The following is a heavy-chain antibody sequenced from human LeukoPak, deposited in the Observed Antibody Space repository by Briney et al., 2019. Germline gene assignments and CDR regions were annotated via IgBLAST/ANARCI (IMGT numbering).Heavy chain of an antibody. CDR2: IIPIFGTA. V-gene: IGHV1-69*05. J-gene: IGHJ6*03. Sequence: SVKVSCKASGGTFSSYAISWARQAPGQGLEWMGGIIPIFGTANYAQKFQGRVTITTDESTSTAYMEQSSLRSEDTAVYYCATKSDRFLEWKYYYMDVWGKGTTVTVSS. CDR1: GGTFSSYA. D-gene: IGHD3-3*01. CDR3: ATKSDRFLEWKYYYMDV.